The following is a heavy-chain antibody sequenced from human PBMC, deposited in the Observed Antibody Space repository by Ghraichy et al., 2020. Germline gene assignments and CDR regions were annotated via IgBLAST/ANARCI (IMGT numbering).Heavy chain of an antibody. Sequence: SQTLSLTCAISGDSVSSNSAAWNWIRPSPSRGLEWLGRTYYRSTWYPDYAPSVRSRVTINSDTSKNQFSLQLSSVTPEDTAVYYCARGPAAIDYWGQGTLVTVPS. CDR3: ARGPAAIDY. CDR2: TYYRSTWYP. V-gene: IGHV6-1*01. D-gene: IGHD2-2*01. CDR1: GDSVSSNSAA. J-gene: IGHJ4*02.